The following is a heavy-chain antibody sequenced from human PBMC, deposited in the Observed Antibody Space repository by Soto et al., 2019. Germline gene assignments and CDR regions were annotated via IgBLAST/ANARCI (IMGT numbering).Heavy chain of an antibody. D-gene: IGHD2-15*01. CDR1: GYTFTGYY. CDR3: ARSGGSSGPIANWFDP. Sequence: GASVKVSCKASGYTFTGYYMHWVRQAPGQGLEWMGWINPNSGGTNYAQKFQGWVTMTRDTSISTAYMELSRLRSDDTAVYYCARSGGSSGPIANWFDPWGQRTLVTVSS. V-gene: IGHV1-2*04. CDR2: INPNSGGT. J-gene: IGHJ5*02.